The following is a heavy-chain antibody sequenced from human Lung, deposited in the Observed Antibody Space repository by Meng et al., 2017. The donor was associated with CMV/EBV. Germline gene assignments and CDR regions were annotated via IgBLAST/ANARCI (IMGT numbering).Heavy chain of an antibody. CDR2: ISYDGSNK. CDR3: ARGGYSSSSGAFDI. CDR1: GFTFSSYA. Sequence: GESXKISCAASGFTFSSYAMHWVRQAPGKGLEWVAVISYDGSNKYYADSVKGRFTISRDNSKNTLYLQMNSLRAEDTAVYYCARGGYSSSSGAFDIWGQGXMVTVSS. D-gene: IGHD6-6*01. V-gene: IGHV3-30-3*01. J-gene: IGHJ3*02.